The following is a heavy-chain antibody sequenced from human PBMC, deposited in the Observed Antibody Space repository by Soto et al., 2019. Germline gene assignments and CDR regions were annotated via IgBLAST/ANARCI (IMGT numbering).Heavy chain of an antibody. CDR2: IGTAGDT. CDR3: ERVYGDYVASGMDV. V-gene: IGHV3-13*01. CDR1: GFTFSSYD. D-gene: IGHD4-17*01. J-gene: IGHJ6*02. Sequence: EVQLVESGGGLVQPGGSLRLSCAASGFTFSSYDMHWVRQATGKGLEWVSAIGTAGDTYYPGSVKGRFTISRENAKNSLYLQMNSLRAEDTAVYYCERVYGDYVASGMDVWGQGTTVTVSS.